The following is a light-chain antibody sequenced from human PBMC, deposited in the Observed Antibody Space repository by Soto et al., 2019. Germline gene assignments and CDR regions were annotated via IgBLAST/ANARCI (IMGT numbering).Light chain of an antibody. J-gene: IGLJ2*01. V-gene: IGLV4-60*03. Sequence: QSVLTQSSSASASLGSSVKLTCTLSSGHSSYIIAWHQQQPGKAPRYLMKLEGSGSYNKGSGVHDRFSGSSSGADRYLTISNLQSEDEADYYCETWGVFGGGTKLTVL. CDR3: ETWGV. CDR1: SGHSSYI. CDR2: LEGSGSY.